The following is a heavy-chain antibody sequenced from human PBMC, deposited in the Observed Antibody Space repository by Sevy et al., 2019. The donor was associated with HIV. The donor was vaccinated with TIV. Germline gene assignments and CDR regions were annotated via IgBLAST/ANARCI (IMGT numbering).Heavy chain of an antibody. CDR2: ISHDGSNK. J-gene: IGHJ4*02. V-gene: IGHV3-30*18. D-gene: IGHD2-8*01. Sequence: GGSLRLSCAASGFTFSSFGMHWVRQAPGKGLEWVAIISHDGSNKIYADSVKGRFTISRDNSKNTLYLQMDSLRADDTAVYYAANQGGYGANGGCYRAFDYWGQGTLVTVSS. CDR3: ANQGGYGANGGCYRAFDY. CDR1: GFTFSSFG.